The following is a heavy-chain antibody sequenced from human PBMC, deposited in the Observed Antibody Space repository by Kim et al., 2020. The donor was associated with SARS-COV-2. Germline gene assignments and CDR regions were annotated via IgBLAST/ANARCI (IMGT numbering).Heavy chain of an antibody. CDR3: ARRAAAGTEVDY. J-gene: IGHJ4*02. V-gene: IGHV3-20*03. D-gene: IGHD6-13*01. Sequence: GYAASVKGRFTISRDNAKNSLYLQMNSLRAEDTALYYCARRAAAGTEVDYWGQGTLVTVSS.